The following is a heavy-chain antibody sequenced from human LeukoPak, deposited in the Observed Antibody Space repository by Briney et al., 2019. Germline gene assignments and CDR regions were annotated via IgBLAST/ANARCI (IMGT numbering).Heavy chain of an antibody. V-gene: IGHV3-74*01. CDR2: INIDGGNT. Sequence: EGSLRLSCAASGFTFSGYWMHWVRQAPGKGLVWVSRINIDGGNTNYADSVKGRFTISRDNAKDTLYLQMNSLRAEDTAVYYCAREGPRGNSQFDYWGQGTLVTVSS. D-gene: IGHD2/OR15-2a*01. CDR3: AREGPRGNSQFDY. CDR1: GFTFSGYW. J-gene: IGHJ4*02.